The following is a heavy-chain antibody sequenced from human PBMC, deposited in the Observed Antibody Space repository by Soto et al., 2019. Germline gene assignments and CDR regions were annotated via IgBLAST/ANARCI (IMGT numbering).Heavy chain of an antibody. Sequence: GGSLRLSCQASGFNFDNYGMHWVRHAPGKGLEWVAVITYDGSFQYYADSVKGRFTISRDNSKNTLSLHLSTLKPEDTAVYHCAKDRVGGTFYTPLAFWGQGTLVTVSS. J-gene: IGHJ4*02. CDR3: AKDRVGGTFYTPLAF. D-gene: IGHD1-7*01. CDR1: GFNFDNYG. CDR2: ITYDGSFQ. V-gene: IGHV3-30*18.